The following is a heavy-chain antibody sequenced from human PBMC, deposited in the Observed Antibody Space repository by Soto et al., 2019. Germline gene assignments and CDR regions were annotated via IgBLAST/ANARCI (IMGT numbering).Heavy chain of an antibody. Sequence: QVQIQESGPGLVKPSGTLSLACSVSSVSVSGSYWCAWVRQPPGKGLEWIGEINHSGHTNYNPSLKSRVTISLDNSKNQFSLNLRSVTAEDTAVYYCARSNWNYVRTLDYWGQGTQVIVSS. CDR3: ARSNWNYVRTLDY. V-gene: IGHV4-4*02. CDR1: SVSVSGSYW. J-gene: IGHJ4*02. CDR2: INHSGHT. D-gene: IGHD1-7*01.